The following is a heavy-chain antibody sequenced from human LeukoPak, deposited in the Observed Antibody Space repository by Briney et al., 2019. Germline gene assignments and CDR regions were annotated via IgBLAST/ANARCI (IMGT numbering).Heavy chain of an antibody. J-gene: IGHJ5*02. Sequence: GGSLRLSCAASGFTFSSYSMNWVRQAPGQGLEWVSYISSSSSTIYYADSVKGRFTISRDNAKNSLYLQMNSLRAEDTAVYYCARDHYNWESWGQGTLVTVSS. CDR1: GFTFSSYS. V-gene: IGHV3-48*01. D-gene: IGHD1-20*01. CDR3: ARDHYNWES. CDR2: ISSSSSTI.